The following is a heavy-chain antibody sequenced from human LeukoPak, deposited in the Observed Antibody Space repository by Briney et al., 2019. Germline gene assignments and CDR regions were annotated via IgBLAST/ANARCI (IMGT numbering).Heavy chain of an antibody. Sequence: PGGSLRLSCAASGFTFRSYSINWVRQAPGKGLEWVSYISSRSSTIYYADSVKGRFTISRDNAKNSLYLQMNSLRAEDTAVYYCARDFGGYSSSYDYWGQGTLVTVSS. J-gene: IGHJ4*02. V-gene: IGHV3-48*04. CDR2: ISSRSSTI. CDR3: ARDFGGYSSSYDY. D-gene: IGHD6-13*01. CDR1: GFTFRSYS.